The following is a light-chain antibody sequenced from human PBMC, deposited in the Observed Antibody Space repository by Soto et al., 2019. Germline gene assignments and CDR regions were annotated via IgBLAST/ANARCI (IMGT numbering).Light chain of an antibody. CDR2: EVS. J-gene: IGLJ2*01. CDR1: SSDVGGYKY. Sequence: QSALTQPASVSGSPGQSITISCTGTSSDVGGYKYVSWYQQHPDKAPKLIIFEVSNRPSGISSRFSGSKSGNTASLTISGLQAEDEADYYCSSSSGRSYIVLFGGGTQLTVL. V-gene: IGLV2-14*01. CDR3: SSSSGRSYIVL.